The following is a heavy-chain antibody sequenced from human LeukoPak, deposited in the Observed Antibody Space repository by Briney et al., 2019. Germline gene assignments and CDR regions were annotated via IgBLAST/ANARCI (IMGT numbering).Heavy chain of an antibody. CDR2: ISGSGGST. V-gene: IGHV3-23*01. Sequence: GGSLRLSCAASGFTFSSYAMSWVRRAPGKGLEWVSAISGSGGSTYYADSVKGRFTISRDNSKNTLYPQMNSLRAEDTAVYYCAKDQILAVAATGDYWGQGTLVTVSS. J-gene: IGHJ4*02. CDR3: AKDQILAVAATGDY. D-gene: IGHD6-19*01. CDR1: GFTFSSYA.